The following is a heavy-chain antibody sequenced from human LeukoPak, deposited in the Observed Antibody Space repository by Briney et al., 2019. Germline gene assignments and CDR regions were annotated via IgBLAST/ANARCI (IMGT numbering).Heavy chain of an antibody. Sequence: GASVKVSCKASGYTFTGYYMHWVRQAPGQGLEWMGWINPNSGGTNYAQKFQGRVTMTRDTSISTAYMELSRLRSDDTAVYYCARDPGYGSGSWEDYWGQGTLVTVSS. J-gene: IGHJ4*02. CDR1: GYTFTGYY. CDR3: ARDPGYGSGSWEDY. CDR2: INPNSGGT. D-gene: IGHD3-10*01. V-gene: IGHV1-2*02.